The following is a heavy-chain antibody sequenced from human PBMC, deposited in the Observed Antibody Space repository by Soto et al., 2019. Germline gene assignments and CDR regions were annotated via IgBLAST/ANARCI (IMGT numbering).Heavy chain of an antibody. CDR2: IIPIFGTA. J-gene: IGHJ6*02. D-gene: IGHD2-21*01. V-gene: IGHV1-69*01. Sequence: QVQLVQSGDAVKKPGSSVKVSCKASGGTFSSYAISWVRQAPGQGLEWMGGIIPIFGTANYAQKFQGRVTITAYESTSRAYMELSSLRSEDTAVYYCARDLPQGISFPDYYYYYGMDVWGHGTTVTDSS. CDR3: ARDLPQGISFPDYYYYYGMDV. CDR1: GGTFSSYA.